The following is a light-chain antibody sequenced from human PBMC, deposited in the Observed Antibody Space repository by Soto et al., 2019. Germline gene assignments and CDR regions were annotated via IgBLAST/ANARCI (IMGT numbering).Light chain of an antibody. CDR1: QSISGW. CDR2: ETS. J-gene: IGKJ2*01. CDR3: QQYNMYPYT. Sequence: DIQMTQSPSTLSASVGDRVTIACRASQSISGWLAWYQQKPGKPPNLLIYETSTLESGVPSRFSGSGSGTEFTLTISSLQPDDFVTYYCQQYNMYPYTFGQGTKLEIK. V-gene: IGKV1-5*03.